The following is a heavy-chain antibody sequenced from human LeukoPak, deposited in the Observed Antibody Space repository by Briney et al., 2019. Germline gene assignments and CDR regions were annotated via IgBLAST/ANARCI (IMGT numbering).Heavy chain of an antibody. CDR1: GHSLTSYS. CDR2: VNPSGGST. D-gene: IGHD5/OR15-5a*01. J-gene: IGHJ4*02. CDR3: ARGFDGLRLKGQYFDY. Sequence: ASVKVSCKAFGHSLTSYSMHWVRQAPGQGLEWMGIVNPSGGSTSYAQKFQGRVTMTRDTSTSTVYMEVTSLRSEDTAVYYCARGFDGLRLKGQYFDYWGQGTLVTVSS. V-gene: IGHV1-46*01.